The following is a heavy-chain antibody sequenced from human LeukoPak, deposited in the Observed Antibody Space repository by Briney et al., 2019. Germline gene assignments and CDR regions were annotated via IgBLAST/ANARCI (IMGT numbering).Heavy chain of an antibody. Sequence: GGSLRLSCSVSGFTFSTYVMHWVRQAPGKGLEYVSAISSNGDNTYYADSVKGRFTISRNNSKNTLYLQMSSLRADDTAVYYCVRGTGYWGQGTLVTVSS. CDR1: GFTFSTYV. J-gene: IGHJ4*02. V-gene: IGHV3-64D*06. CDR3: VRGTGY. CDR2: ISSNGDNT.